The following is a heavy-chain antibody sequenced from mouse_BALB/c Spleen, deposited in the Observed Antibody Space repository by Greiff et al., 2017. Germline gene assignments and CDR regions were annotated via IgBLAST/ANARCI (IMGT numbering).Heavy chain of an antibody. Sequence: QVQLQQSGPELVRPGASVTMSCKASGYTLTSYWMHWVKQGPGKGLEWIGMIDPSNSETRLNQKFKDKATLNVDKSSNTSYMLLSSLTSEDSAVYYGAMDCYSYAMDYWGQGTSGTVSA. V-gene: IGHV1-74*01. CDR2: IDPSNSET. CDR1: GYTLTSYW. D-gene: IGHD2-3*01. J-gene: IGHJ4*01. CDR3: AMDCYSYAMDY.